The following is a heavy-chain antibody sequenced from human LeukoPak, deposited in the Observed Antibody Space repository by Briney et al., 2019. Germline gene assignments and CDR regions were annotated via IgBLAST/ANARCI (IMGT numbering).Heavy chain of an antibody. CDR1: GGSISSYY. J-gene: IGHJ5*02. V-gene: IGHV4-59*01. Sequence: SETLSLTCTVSGGSISSYYWSWIRQPPGKGLEWIGYIYYSGSTNYNPSLKSRVTISVDTSKNQFSLKLSSVTAADTAVYYCARKGSSWYYWFDPWGQGTLVTVSS. CDR3: ARKGSSWYYWFDP. CDR2: IYYSGST. D-gene: IGHD6-13*01.